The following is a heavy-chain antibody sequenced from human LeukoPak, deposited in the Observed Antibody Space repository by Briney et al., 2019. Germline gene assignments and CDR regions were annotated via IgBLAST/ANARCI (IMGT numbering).Heavy chain of an antibody. V-gene: IGHV3-33*01. D-gene: IGHD3-10*01. CDR2: MWYDESNE. J-gene: IGHJ6*02. CDR1: GFIFSNYG. Sequence: GGSLRLSCAASGFIFSNYGMHWVRQAPGKGLEWVAVMWYDESNEYSGDSVKGRFTISRDKSKNTLYLQMNSLRAEDTAVYYCARDPYYGSGKYYHGMDLWGQGTTVTVSS. CDR3: ARDPYYGSGKYYHGMDL.